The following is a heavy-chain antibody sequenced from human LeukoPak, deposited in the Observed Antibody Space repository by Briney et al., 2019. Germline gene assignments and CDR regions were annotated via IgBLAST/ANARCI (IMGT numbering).Heavy chain of an antibody. CDR3: SSGGTKLDY. D-gene: IGHD2-2*01. V-gene: IGHV1-2*02. J-gene: IGHJ4*02. Sequence: GASVKVSCKASGGTFSSYAISWVRQAPGQGLEWMGWIHPNSGDTNYAQKFQGRVTMTRDTSISTAYTELSRLISDDTALYYCSSGGTKLDYWGQGTLVTVSS. CDR2: IHPNSGDT. CDR1: GGTFSSYA.